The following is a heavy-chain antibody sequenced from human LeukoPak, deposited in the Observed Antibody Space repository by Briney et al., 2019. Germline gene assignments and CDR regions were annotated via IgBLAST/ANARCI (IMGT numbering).Heavy chain of an antibody. Sequence: SQTLSLTCTVPGGSISSGSYYFNWIRQPAGKGLEWIGRIYTSGTTNYNPSLKSRVSISVDTSKTQFSLRMSSVTAADTAVYYCARCLGGRCDYFDYWGQGTLVTVSS. CDR3: ARCLGGRCDYFDY. D-gene: IGHD3-16*01. J-gene: IGHJ4*02. CDR2: IYTSGTT. V-gene: IGHV4-61*02. CDR1: GGSISSGSYY.